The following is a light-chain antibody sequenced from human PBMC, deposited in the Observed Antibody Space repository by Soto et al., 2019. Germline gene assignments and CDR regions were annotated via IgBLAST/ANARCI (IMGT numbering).Light chain of an antibody. Sequence: QSVLTQPPSVSAAPGQKVTISCSGSSSNIGSNLVTWYQHLPGTAPRLLIYANDQRPSGVPDRFSGSKSDTSASLAISALQSEDKADYYCATWDDSLNGAYVFGTGTKVTVL. CDR2: AND. V-gene: IGLV1-44*01. J-gene: IGLJ1*01. CDR3: ATWDDSLNGAYV. CDR1: SSNIGSNL.